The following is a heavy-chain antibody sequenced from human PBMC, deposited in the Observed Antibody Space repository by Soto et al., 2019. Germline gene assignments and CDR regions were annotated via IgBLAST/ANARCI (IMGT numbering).Heavy chain of an antibody. V-gene: IGHV1-69*12. CDR2: IIPIFGTA. J-gene: IGHJ4*02. CDR1: GVTFSSYA. Sequence: QVQLVQSGDEVNKPGSSVKVSCKASGVTFSSYAISWVRQAPGQGLEWMGGIIPIFGTANYAQKFQCRVTITADESTSTSYMELSSLSSEDTAVYYGARATGPGAYWGQGTLVTVYS. D-gene: IGHD1-26*01. CDR3: ARATGPGAY.